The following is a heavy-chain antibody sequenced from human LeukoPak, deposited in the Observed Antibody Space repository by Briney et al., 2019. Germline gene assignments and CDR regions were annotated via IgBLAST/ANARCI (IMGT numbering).Heavy chain of an antibody. D-gene: IGHD6-19*01. CDR1: GFTVSSNY. CDR3: ARVAVAGRFAFDI. J-gene: IGHJ3*02. V-gene: IGHV3-66*01. Sequence: PGGSLRLSCAASGFTVSSNYMSWVRQAPGKGLEWVSVIYSGGSTYYADSVKGRFTISRDNSKNTLYLQMNSLRAEDTAVYYCARVAVAGRFAFDIWGQGTMVTVSS. CDR2: IYSGGST.